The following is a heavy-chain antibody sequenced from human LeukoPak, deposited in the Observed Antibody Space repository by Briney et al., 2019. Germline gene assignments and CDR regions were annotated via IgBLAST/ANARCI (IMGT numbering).Heavy chain of an antibody. CDR2: IIPIFGTA. V-gene: IGHV1-69*13. Sequence: ASVKVSCKACGGTFSSYAISWVRQAPGQGLEWMGGIIPIFGTANYAQKFQGRVTITADESTSTAYMELSSLRSEDTAVYYCASQEDIVVVPAAIDYYYYYMDVWGKGTTVTVSS. J-gene: IGHJ6*03. CDR1: GGTFSSYA. D-gene: IGHD2-2*01. CDR3: ASQEDIVVVPAAIDYYYYYMDV.